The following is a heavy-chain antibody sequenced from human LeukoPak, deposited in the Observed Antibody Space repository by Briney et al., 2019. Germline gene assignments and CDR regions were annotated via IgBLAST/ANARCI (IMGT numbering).Heavy chain of an antibody. CDR3: ARDKFSSGWYGFDY. CDR1: GFTFSSYS. V-gene: IGHV3-48*04. CDR2: ISSSSSTI. Sequence: GGSLRLSCAASGFTFSSYSMNWVRQAPGMGLEWVSYISSSSSTIYYADSVKGRFTISRDNAKNSLYLQMNSLRAEDTAVYYCARDKFSSGWYGFDYWGQGTLVTVSS. D-gene: IGHD6-19*01. J-gene: IGHJ4*02.